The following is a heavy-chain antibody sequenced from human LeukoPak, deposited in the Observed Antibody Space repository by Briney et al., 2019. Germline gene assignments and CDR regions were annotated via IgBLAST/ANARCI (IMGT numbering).Heavy chain of an antibody. D-gene: IGHD3-3*01. CDR3: QSRYLEWLLEY. Sequence: SETLSLTCAVYGGSFSGYYWSWIRQPPGKGLEWIGSIYSSGSAYYNPSLKSRVTISVDTSKNQFSLRLSSVTAADTAVYYCQSRYLEWLLEYWGQGTLVTVSS. CDR1: GGSFSGYY. V-gene: IGHV4-34*01. CDR2: IYSSGSA. J-gene: IGHJ4*02.